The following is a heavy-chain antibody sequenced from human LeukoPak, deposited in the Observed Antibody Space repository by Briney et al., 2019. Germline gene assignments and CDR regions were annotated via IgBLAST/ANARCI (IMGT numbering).Heavy chain of an antibody. D-gene: IGHD6-13*01. J-gene: IGHJ6*02. CDR2: INPNSGGT. Sequence: VASVKVSCKASGYTFTGYYMHWVRQAPGQGLEWMGRINPNSGGTNYAQKFQGRVTMTRDTSISTAYMELSRLRSGDTAVYYCARVCVAAGAYYYGMDVWGQGTTVTVSS. CDR1: GYTFTGYY. V-gene: IGHV1-2*06. CDR3: ARVCVAAGAYYYGMDV.